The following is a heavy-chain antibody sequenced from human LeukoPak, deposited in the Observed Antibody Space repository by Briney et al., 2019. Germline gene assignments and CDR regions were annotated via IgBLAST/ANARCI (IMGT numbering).Heavy chain of an antibody. D-gene: IGHD6-19*01. CDR3: ARSEQFPYSIDV. CDR2: ISAYNGNT. CDR1: GYTFTSYG. Sequence: ASVKVSCKASGYTFTSYGISGVRQAPGQGLEWMGWISAYNGNTNYAQKLQGRVTMTTDTSTSTAYMELRSLRSDDAAVYYCARSEQFPYSIDVWGKGTTVTVSS. V-gene: IGHV1-18*01. J-gene: IGHJ6*03.